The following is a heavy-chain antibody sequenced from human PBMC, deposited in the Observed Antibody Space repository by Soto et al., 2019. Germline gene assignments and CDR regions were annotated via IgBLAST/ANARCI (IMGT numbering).Heavy chain of an antibody. Sequence: SETLSLTCTVSGGSISGTAYYWAWIRQPPGKGLEWIGSIYYSGATYYSPSLKSRVTMSVDTSKNQFSLNLNSVTAADTAVYYCATNRGGLRSYFDYWGQGTPVTVS. D-gene: IGHD2-8*01. J-gene: IGHJ4*02. V-gene: IGHV4-39*01. CDR3: ATNRGGLRSYFDY. CDR1: GGSISGTAYY. CDR2: IYYSGAT.